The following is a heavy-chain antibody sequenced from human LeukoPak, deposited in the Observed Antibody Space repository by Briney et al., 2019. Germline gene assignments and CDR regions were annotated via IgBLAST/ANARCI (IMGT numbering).Heavy chain of an antibody. Sequence: SETLSLTCAVYGGSFSGYYWSWIRQPPGKGLEWIREINHSGSTNYNPSLKSRVTLSVDTSKNQFSLKLSSVTAADTAVYYCARTPTDPYCSSTSCNFDYWGQGSLVTVSS. V-gene: IGHV4-34*01. J-gene: IGHJ4*02. CDR3: ARTPTDPYCSSTSCNFDY. CDR1: GGSFSGYY. D-gene: IGHD2-2*01. CDR2: INHSGST.